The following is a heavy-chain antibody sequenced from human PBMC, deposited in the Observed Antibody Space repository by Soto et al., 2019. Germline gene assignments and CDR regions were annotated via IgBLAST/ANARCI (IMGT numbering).Heavy chain of an antibody. Sequence: QVQVVESGGGVVQPGRSLRLSCAASGFTFSRFAFHLVRQAPGKGLEWVTAISYNGINIYYADSVKGRFTISRDNSKNTLYLQMNSLRAEDTARYYCARGGAVASSWYFDLWGRGTLVTVSS. D-gene: IGHD6-19*01. CDR1: GFTFSRFA. V-gene: IGHV3-30-3*01. CDR2: ISYNGINI. J-gene: IGHJ2*01. CDR3: ARGGAVASSWYFDL.